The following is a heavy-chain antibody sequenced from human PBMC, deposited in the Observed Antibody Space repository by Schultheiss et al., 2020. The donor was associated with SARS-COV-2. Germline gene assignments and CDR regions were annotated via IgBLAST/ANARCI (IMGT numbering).Heavy chain of an antibody. D-gene: IGHD5-18*01. V-gene: IGHV4-61*01. J-gene: IGHJ4*02. CDR3: ARGAAMDY. Sequence: ESLKISCTVSGGSVSSGSYSWNWIRQPPGKGLEWIGYSYYSGSTNYNPSLKSRVTISVDTSKNQFSLKLSSVTAADTAVYYCARGAAMDYWGQGTLVTVSS. CDR2: SYYSGST. CDR1: GGSVSSGSYS.